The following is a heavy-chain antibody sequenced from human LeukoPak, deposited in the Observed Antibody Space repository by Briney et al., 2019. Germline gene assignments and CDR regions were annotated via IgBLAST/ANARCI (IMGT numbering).Heavy chain of an antibody. CDR3: ASCRDGYNSNY. Sequence: GGSLRLSCAASGFTFSSYSMNWVRQAPGKGLEWVSSISSSSSYIYYADSVKGRFTISRDNAKNSLYLQMNSLRAEDTAVHYCASCRDGYNSNYWGQGTLVTVSS. V-gene: IGHV3-21*01. CDR2: ISSSSSYI. J-gene: IGHJ4*02. D-gene: IGHD5-24*01. CDR1: GFTFSSYS.